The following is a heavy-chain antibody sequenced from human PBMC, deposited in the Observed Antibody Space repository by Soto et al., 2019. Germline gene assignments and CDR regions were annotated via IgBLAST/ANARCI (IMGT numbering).Heavy chain of an antibody. V-gene: IGHV3-33*01. CDR3: ARGGLIEGSDIWLFDY. CDR2: IWYDGSNK. J-gene: IGHJ4*02. Sequence: QVQLVESGGGVVQPGRSLRLSCAASGFTFSSYGMHWVRQAPGKGLEWVAVIWYDGSNKYYADSVKGRFTISRDNSKNTLYLQMNGLRAEDTAVYYCARGGLIEGSDIWLFDYWGQGTLVTVSS. CDR1: GFTFSSYG. D-gene: IGHD2-21*01.